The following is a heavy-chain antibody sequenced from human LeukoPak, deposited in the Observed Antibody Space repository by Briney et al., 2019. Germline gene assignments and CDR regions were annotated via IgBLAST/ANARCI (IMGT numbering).Heavy chain of an antibody. CDR3: ARGSCSSSSCYERLNGLDV. CDR2: FHTAGDT. V-gene: IGHV3-13*01. D-gene: IGHD2-2*01. CDR1: GFTFSNYD. J-gene: IGHJ6*02. Sequence: AGGSLRLSCAASGFTFSNYDMHWVRQATGKGLEWVSAFHTAGDTHYSGSVKGRFATSRENAKNSFYLQMNNLRAGDTAVYYCARGSCSSSSCYERLNGLDVWGQGTPVTVSS.